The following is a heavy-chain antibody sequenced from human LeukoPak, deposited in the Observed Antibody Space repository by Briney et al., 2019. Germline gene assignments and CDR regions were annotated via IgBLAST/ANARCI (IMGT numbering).Heavy chain of an antibody. V-gene: IGHV3-48*04. CDR1: GFTFSSYS. CDR2: ISSISGTV. CDR3: ARESRGGVTTSFDY. Sequence: GGSLRLSCAASGFTFSSYSMNWVRQAPGKGLEWISFISSISGTVYYADSVKGRFTISRDNAKDLLFLQMNSLRVEDTAVYYCARESRGGVTTSFDYWGQGILVTVSS. D-gene: IGHD4-17*01. J-gene: IGHJ4*02.